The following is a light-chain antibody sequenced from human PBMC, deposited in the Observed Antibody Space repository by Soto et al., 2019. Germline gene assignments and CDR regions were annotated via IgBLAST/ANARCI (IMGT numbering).Light chain of an antibody. Sequence: EIVLTQSPGTLSLSPGERATLSCRASQSVSSNYLAWYQQRPGQAPRLLISGASSRATGIPARFSGSGSGTDFTLAISRLEPEDFVVYYCQQYGSSPLTFGQGTKVEIK. V-gene: IGKV3-20*01. CDR1: QSVSSNY. CDR2: GAS. CDR3: QQYGSSPLT. J-gene: IGKJ1*01.